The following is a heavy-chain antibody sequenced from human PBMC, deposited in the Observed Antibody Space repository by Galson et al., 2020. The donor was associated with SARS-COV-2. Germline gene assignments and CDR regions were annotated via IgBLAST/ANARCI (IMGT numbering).Heavy chain of an antibody. D-gene: IGHD5-18*01. CDR3: ARDGLAIDTYYYYYGMDV. CDR1: GFTFSSYW. CDR2: IKQDGSEK. J-gene: IGHJ6*02. V-gene: IGHV3-7*01. Sequence: GGSLRLSCAASGFTFSSYWMSWVRQAPGKGLEWVANIKQDGSEKYYVDSVKGRFTISRDNAKNSLYLQMNSLRAEDTAVYYCARDGLAIDTYYYYYGMDVWGQGTTVTVSS.